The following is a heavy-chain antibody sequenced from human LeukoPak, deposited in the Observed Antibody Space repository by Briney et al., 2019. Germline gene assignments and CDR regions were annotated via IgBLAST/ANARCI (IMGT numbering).Heavy chain of an antibody. V-gene: IGHV3-23*01. J-gene: IGHJ4*02. CDR2: ISGSGGGT. CDR1: GFTFSSYA. D-gene: IGHD6-19*01. CDR3: AKDLHTAVAGGTDY. Sequence: GGSLRLSCAASGFTFSSYAMSWVRQAPGKGLEWVSGISGSGGGTYYADSVKGRFTISRDNSKNTLYLQMNSLRAEDTAVYYCAKDLHTAVAGGTDYWGQGTLVTVSS.